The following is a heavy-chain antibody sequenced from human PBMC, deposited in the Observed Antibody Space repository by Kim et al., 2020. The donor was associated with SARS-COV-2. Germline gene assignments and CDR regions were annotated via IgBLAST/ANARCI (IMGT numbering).Heavy chain of an antibody. Sequence: GESLKISCKGSGYSFTSYWISWVRQMPGKGLEWMGRIDPSDSYTNYSPSFQGHVTISADKSISTAYLQWSSLKASDTAMYYCARHSSEEQQPTGFDYWGQGTLGTVSS. V-gene: IGHV5-10-1*01. J-gene: IGHJ4*02. D-gene: IGHD6-13*01. CDR3: ARHSSEEQQPTGFDY. CDR2: IDPSDSYT. CDR1: GYSFTSYW.